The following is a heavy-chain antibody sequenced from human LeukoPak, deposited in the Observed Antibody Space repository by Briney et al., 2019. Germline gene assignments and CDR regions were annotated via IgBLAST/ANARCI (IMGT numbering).Heavy chain of an antibody. J-gene: IGHJ3*01. CDR1: GFTFSSYA. D-gene: IGHD4-17*01. CDR2: ISGSGGST. Sequence: GGSLRLSCGASGFTFSSYAMSWVRQAPGKGLEWVSAISGSGGSTYYAESVKGRFTISRDNSKNTLYLQMNSLRAEDTAVYYYANYGALLDWGQGTMVTVSS. V-gene: IGHV3-23*01. CDR3: ANYGALLD.